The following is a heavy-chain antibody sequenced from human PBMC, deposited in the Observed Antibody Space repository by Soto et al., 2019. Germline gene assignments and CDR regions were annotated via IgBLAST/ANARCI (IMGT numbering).Heavy chain of an antibody. Sequence: QVNLVQSGAEVKKPGASVKVSCKASGYPFTSYDMNWVRQATGQGLEWMGWMNPNTENTVYAQKFQGRVTMTMDTSISTAYMELSSLTSVDTGVYYCAKVVTTEANWSQGNLVTVSS. D-gene: IGHD4-17*01. CDR3: AKVVTTEAN. CDR1: GYPFTSYD. J-gene: IGHJ4*02. V-gene: IGHV1-8*01. CDR2: MNPNTENT.